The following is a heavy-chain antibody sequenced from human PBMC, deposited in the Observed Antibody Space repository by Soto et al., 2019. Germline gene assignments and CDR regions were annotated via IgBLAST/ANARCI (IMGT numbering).Heavy chain of an antibody. Sequence: QPGGSLRLSCAASGFTFDDYAMHWVRQAPGKGLEWVSGISWNSGSIGYADSVKGRFTISTDNAKNSLYLQMNSLRAADTDLYSCAKGSESRRSASLDYWGPGTLLTVSS. D-gene: IGHD6-6*01. CDR1: GFTFDDYA. V-gene: IGHV3-9*01. CDR3: AKGSESRRSASLDY. J-gene: IGHJ4*02. CDR2: ISWNSGSI.